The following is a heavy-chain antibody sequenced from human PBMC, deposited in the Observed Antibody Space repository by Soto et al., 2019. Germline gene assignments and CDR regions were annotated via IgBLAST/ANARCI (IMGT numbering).Heavy chain of an antibody. V-gene: IGHV1-69*01. CDR1: GGTFSSYA. D-gene: IGHD6-19*01. CDR2: IIPIFGTA. Sequence: QVQLVQSGAEVKKPGSSVKVSCKASGGTFSSYAISWVRQAPGQGLEWMGGIIPIFGTANYAQKFQGRVTINADESTSTAYMELSGLRSEETAVYYCASRIALATSGGDYGMDVWGQGTTVTGSS. CDR3: ASRIALATSGGDYGMDV. J-gene: IGHJ6*02.